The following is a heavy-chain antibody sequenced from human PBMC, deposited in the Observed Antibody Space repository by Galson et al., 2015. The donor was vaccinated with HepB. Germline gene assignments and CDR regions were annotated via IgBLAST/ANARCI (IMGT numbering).Heavy chain of an antibody. D-gene: IGHD4-23*01. J-gene: IGHJ4*02. Sequence: SLRLSCAASGFTFSRYAMSWVRQAPGKGLEWVSIISGSGGSTYSADSVKGRFTISRDNSKSTLYLQMSSLRAEDTAVFYCAKSFSYNGNSGAFDYWGREPWSPSPQ. CDR2: ISGSGGST. CDR1: GFTFSRYA. V-gene: IGHV3-23*01. CDR3: AKSFSYNGNSGAFDY.